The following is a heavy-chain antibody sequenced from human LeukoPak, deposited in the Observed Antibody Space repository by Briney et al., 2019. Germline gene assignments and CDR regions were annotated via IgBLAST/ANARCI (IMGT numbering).Heavy chain of an antibody. CDR1: GYSFTTYW. D-gene: IGHD1-7*01. Sequence: GESLKISCKGSGYSFTTYWIAWVRQMPGKGLEWMGITFPGDSDTRYSPSFQGQVTISADKSIDTAYLQWDSLKASDTAMYYCARSLNGNYDDYWGQGTLVLVSS. V-gene: IGHV5-51*01. CDR3: ARSLNGNYDDY. CDR2: TFPGDSDT. J-gene: IGHJ4*02.